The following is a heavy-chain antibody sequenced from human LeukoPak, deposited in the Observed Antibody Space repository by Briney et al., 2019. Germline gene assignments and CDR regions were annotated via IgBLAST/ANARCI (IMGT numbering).Heavy chain of an antibody. CDR2: INGDGSST. J-gene: IGHJ4*02. CDR3: SGAYYHPIGN. V-gene: IGHV3-74*01. Sequence: GGSLRLSCADSGFTFSRNWMHWVRQAPGKGLVWVSRINGDGSSTSYADSVKGRFTVSRDNATNTLYLQMNSPRAEDTAIYYCSGAYYHPIGNWGQGTLVTVSS. CDR1: GFTFSRNW. D-gene: IGHD1-26*01.